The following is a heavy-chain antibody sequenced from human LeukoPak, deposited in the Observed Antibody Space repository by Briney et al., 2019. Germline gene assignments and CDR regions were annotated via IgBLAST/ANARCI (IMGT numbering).Heavy chain of an antibody. V-gene: IGHV3-21*01. D-gene: IGHD3-16*01. CDR2: ISSSSSYI. Sequence: KPGGSLRLSCAASGFTFSSYSMNWVRQAPGKGLKWVSSISSSSSYIYYADSVKGRFTISRDNAKNSLYLQMNSLRAEDTAVYYCARDYYDYVWGSLYYFDYWGQGTLVTVSS. CDR1: GFTFSSYS. J-gene: IGHJ4*02. CDR3: ARDYYDYVWGSLYYFDY.